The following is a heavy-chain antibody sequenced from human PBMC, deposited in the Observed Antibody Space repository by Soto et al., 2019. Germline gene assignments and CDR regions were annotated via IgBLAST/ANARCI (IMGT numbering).Heavy chain of an antibody. J-gene: IGHJ3*02. D-gene: IGHD3-9*01. CDR1: GGTFSSYT. V-gene: IGHV1-69*02. CDR2: IIPILGIA. Sequence: QVQLVQSGAEVKKPGSSVKVSCKASGGTFSSYTISWVRQAPGQGLEWMGRIIPILGIANYAQKFQGRVTITADKSTSTAYIELSSLRSEDTAVYYCAWDTIFAAFDIWGQGTMVTVSS. CDR3: AWDTIFAAFDI.